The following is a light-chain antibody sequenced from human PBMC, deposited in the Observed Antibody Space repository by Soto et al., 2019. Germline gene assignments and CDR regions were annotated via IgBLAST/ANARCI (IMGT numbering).Light chain of an antibody. Sequence: QSVLTQPPSASGSPGQSVTISCTGTSSDVGAYKYVSWYQQHPGKAPKLMIYAVSERPSGVPDRFSGSKSGNTASLTVSGLQAEDEADYYCQSYDSSLGGGVFGGGTKLTVL. CDR1: SSDVGAYKY. CDR2: AVS. V-gene: IGLV2-8*01. CDR3: QSYDSSLGGGV. J-gene: IGLJ3*02.